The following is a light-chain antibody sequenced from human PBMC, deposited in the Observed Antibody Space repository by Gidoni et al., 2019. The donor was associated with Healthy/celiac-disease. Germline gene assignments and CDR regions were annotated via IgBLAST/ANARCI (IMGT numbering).Light chain of an antibody. CDR2: SNN. CDR3: AAWDDSLNGWV. V-gene: IGLV1-44*01. J-gene: IGLJ3*02. Sequence: QSLLTHPPSALETHGEVVTISCSGSSSNIGSNTVNWYQQLPGTAPKLLIYSNNQRPSGVPDRFSGSKSGTSASLAISGLQSEDEADYYCAAWDDSLNGWVFGGGTKLTVL. CDR1: SSNIGSNT.